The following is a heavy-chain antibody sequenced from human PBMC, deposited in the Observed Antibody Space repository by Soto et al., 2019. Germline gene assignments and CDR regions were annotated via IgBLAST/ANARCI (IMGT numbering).Heavy chain of an antibody. CDR1: AFTFSSHH. J-gene: IGHJ6*01. D-gene: IGHD1-1*01. CDR2: LSSRSRAI. Sequence: EVTMRLSCSASAFTFSSHHMNWVRQAPGKGLAWVSYLSSRSRAIDYADSVRGRFTISRDNAKNSLYLQMDSLRDEDTAIYDCTRASGWDYAIEVCRKRTTGIV. V-gene: IGHV3-48*02. CDR3: TRASGWDYAIEV.